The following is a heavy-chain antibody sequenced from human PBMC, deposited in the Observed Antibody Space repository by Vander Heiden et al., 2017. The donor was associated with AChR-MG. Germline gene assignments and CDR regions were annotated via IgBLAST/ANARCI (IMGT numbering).Heavy chain of an antibody. V-gene: IGHV1-69*06. CDR1: GGTFSSYA. Sequence: QVQLVQSGAEVKKPGSSVKVSCKASGGTFSSYAISWVRQAPGQGLEWMGGIIPIFGTANYAQKFQGRVTITADKSTSTAYMELSSLRSEDTAVYYCARAGGRRLLAYYYMDVWGKRDHGHRLL. D-gene: IGHD2-15*01. CDR3: ARAGGRRLLAYYYMDV. J-gene: IGHJ6*03. CDR2: IIPIFGTA.